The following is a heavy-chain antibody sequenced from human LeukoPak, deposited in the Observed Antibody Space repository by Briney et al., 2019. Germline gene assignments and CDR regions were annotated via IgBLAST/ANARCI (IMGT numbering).Heavy chain of an antibody. V-gene: IGHV3-11*05. CDR2: ISGSSSHT. CDR3: ARVRSWGYFDY. Sequence: PGGSLRLSCAASGFTFSDYYMSWIRQAPGKGLEWVSYISGSSSHTNYADSVKGRFTISRDNAKNSLYLQMNSLRAEDTAVYYCARVRSWGYFDYWGQGTLVTVSS. D-gene: IGHD1-26*01. J-gene: IGHJ4*02. CDR1: GFTFSDYY.